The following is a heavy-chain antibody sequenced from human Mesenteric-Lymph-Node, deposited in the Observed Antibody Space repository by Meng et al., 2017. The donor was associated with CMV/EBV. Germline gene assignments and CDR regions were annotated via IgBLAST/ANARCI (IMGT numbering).Heavy chain of an antibody. CDR1: GYSISSSYY. CDR3: ARDADSRSGYYYYYGMDV. J-gene: IGHJ6*02. V-gene: IGHV4-38-2*02. D-gene: IGHD3-3*01. Sequence: GSLRLSCTVSGYSISSSYYWGWIRQPPGKGLEWVVSIFQSGSTYYNPSLKARVSISLDASKNQFSLKLSSVTAADTAVYYCARDADSRSGYYYYYGMDVWGQGTTVTVSS. CDR2: IFQSGST.